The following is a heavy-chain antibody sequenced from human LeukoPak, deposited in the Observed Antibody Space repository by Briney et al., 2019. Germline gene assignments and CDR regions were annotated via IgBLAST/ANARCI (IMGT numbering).Heavy chain of an antibody. V-gene: IGHV4-31*03. CDR1: GGSISSGGYY. CDR2: IYYSGST. Sequence: SETLSLTCTVSGGSISSGGYYWSWLRQHPGKGLEWIGYIYYSGSTYYNPSLKSRVTISVDTSKNQFSLKLSSVTAADTAVYYCARAPYYYDSSGPDGDYWGQGTLVTVSS. J-gene: IGHJ4*02. D-gene: IGHD3-22*01. CDR3: ARAPYYYDSSGPDGDY.